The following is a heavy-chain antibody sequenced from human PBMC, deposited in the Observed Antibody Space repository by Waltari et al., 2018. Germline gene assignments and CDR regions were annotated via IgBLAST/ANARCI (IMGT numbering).Heavy chain of an antibody. D-gene: IGHD3-3*01. CDR2: ISWNSGSI. J-gene: IGHJ4*02. CDR3: AKDAYQNVLRLPDY. Sequence: GLEWVSGISWNSGSIGYADSVKGRFTISRDNAKNSLYLQMNSLRAEDTALYYCAKDAYQNVLRLPDYWGQGTLVTVSS. V-gene: IGHV3-9*01.